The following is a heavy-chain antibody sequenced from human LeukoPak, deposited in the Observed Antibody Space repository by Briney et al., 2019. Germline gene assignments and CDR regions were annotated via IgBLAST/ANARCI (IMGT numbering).Heavy chain of an antibody. Sequence: GGSLRLSCEVSRFPFSSHAMSWVRQAPGRGLEWVSGISISGDRTYYADSVQGRFTISRDNSKNTVFLHTDSLRVDDTAVYYCANEEVPNDYWGQGTLVTVSS. J-gene: IGHJ4*02. V-gene: IGHV3-23*01. CDR2: ISISGDRT. CDR3: ANEEVPNDY. CDR1: RFPFSSHA. D-gene: IGHD4/OR15-4a*01.